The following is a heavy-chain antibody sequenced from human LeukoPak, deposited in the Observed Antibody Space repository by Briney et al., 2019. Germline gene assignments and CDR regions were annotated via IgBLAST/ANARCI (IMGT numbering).Heavy chain of an antibody. V-gene: IGHV3-30*04. CDR1: GFTFSSYA. D-gene: IGHD6-13*01. J-gene: IGHJ4*02. CDR3: ARDAAAVSSAAYYFDY. CDR2: ISYDGSNK. Sequence: GGSLRLSCAASGFTFSSYAMHWVRQAPGKGLEWVAVISYDGSNKYYADSVKGRFTISRDNSKNTRHLQMNSLRAEDTAVYYCARDAAAVSSAAYYFDYWGQGTLVTVSS.